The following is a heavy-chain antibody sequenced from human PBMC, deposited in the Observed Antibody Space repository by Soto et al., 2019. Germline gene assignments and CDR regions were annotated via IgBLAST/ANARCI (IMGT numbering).Heavy chain of an antibody. Sequence: EVQLVESGGGLVQPGGSLRLSCATSGFTFSTYWMHWVRQALGKGLMWVSRITPDGSSTSYADSVKGRFTISRDNAKNTLYLQMNGLRAEDTAIYYCARDLIIVDTPGDDFDYWGQGTLVAVSS. CDR2: ITPDGSST. V-gene: IGHV3-74*01. CDR1: GFTFSTYW. J-gene: IGHJ4*02. CDR3: ARDLIIVDTPGDDFDY. D-gene: IGHD5-12*01.